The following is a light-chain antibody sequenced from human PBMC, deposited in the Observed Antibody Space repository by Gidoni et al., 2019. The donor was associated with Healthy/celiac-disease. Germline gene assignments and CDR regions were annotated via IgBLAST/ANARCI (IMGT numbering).Light chain of an antibody. Sequence: DIQMTQSPSSLSASVGDRVTITCQASQDISNYLNWYQQKPGKAPKLLIYDASNLETGVPSRFSGSGSGTDFTFTISSLQPEDIATYYCQQYDNPFTFGLXPKWISN. CDR3: QQYDNPFT. CDR2: DAS. V-gene: IGKV1-33*01. J-gene: IGKJ3*01. CDR1: QDISNY.